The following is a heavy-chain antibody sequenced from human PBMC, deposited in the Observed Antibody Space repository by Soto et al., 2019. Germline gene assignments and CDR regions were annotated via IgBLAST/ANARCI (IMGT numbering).Heavy chain of an antibody. CDR2: IYWDDDK. D-gene: IGHD2-21*02. J-gene: IGHJ6*02. V-gene: IGHV2-5*02. Sequence: QITLKESGPTLVKPTQTLTLTCTFSAFSLSTGGVGVGWIRQPPGKALEWLALIYWDDDKRYSPSLRSRLTITNDTSKNQVVLTMTNMDPVYTATYYCIQSRCGGDCLQSYASYYYYGMDVWGQGTTVTVSS. CDR1: AFSLSTGGVG. CDR3: IQSRCGGDCLQSYASYYYYGMDV.